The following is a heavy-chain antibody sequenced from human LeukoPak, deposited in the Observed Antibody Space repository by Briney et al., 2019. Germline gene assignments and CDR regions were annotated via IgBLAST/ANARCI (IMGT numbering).Heavy chain of an antibody. Sequence: GGSLRLSCAASGFTFSTYWMHWVRQAPGKGLEWVSLIYSGDAPAYADSVKGRFTISRDNSKNTLYLQMNSLRAEDTAVYYCARDLNYWGQGTLVTVSS. CDR3: ARDLNY. CDR1: GFTFSTYW. V-gene: IGHV3-53*01. J-gene: IGHJ4*02. CDR2: IYSGDAP.